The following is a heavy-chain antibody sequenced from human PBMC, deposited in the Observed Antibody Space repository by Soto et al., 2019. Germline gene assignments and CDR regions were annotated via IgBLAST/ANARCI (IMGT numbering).Heavy chain of an antibody. V-gene: IGHV3-23*01. Sequence: GGSLRLSCAASGFSFSSYAMSWVRQAPGKGLEWVSTISGSGGSTYYADSVKGRFTISRDNSKNTLYLQMNSLRAEDTAVYYCAKDVGSTMIVVVITADLDYWGQGTLVTVPS. CDR1: GFSFSSYA. CDR2: ISGSGGST. J-gene: IGHJ4*02. CDR3: AKDVGSTMIVVVITADLDY. D-gene: IGHD3-22*01.